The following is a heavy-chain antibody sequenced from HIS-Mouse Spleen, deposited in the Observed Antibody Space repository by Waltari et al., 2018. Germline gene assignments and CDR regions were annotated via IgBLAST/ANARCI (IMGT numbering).Heavy chain of an antibody. CDR3: ARVVGATRAWFDP. D-gene: IGHD1-26*01. CDR2: INHSGST. CDR1: GGSFSGYY. V-gene: IGHV4-34*01. Sequence: QVQLQQWGAGLLKPSETLSLTCAVYGGSFSGYYWSWIRQPPGKGLEWIGEINHSGSTNYTPSLKGRVTISVDTSKNQFSLKLSSVTAADTAVYYCARVVGATRAWFDPWGQGTLVTVSS. J-gene: IGHJ5*02.